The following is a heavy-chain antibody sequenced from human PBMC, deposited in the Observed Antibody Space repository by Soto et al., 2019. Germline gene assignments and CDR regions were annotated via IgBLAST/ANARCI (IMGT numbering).Heavy chain of an antibody. J-gene: IGHJ6*02. Sequence: GEALKISWKGSGYSFTSDWIGWVRQMPGKGLGWMGSIYPGDSDTRYSPSFQGQVTISADKSISTAYLQWSSLKASDTAMYYCARTSAGGKYYYGMDVWGQGTTVTVSS. CDR3: ARTSAGGKYYYGMDV. CDR2: IYPGDSDT. D-gene: IGHD6-13*01. CDR1: GYSFTSDW. V-gene: IGHV5-51*01.